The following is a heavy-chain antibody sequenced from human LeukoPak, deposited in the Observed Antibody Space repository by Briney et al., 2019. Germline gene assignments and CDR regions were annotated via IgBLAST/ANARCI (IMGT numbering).Heavy chain of an antibody. CDR1: GFTFSSYA. Sequence: GRSLRLSCAASGFTFSSYAMHWVRQAPGKGLEWVAVISYDGSNKYYADSVKGRFTISRDNSKNTLYLQMNSLRAEDTAVYYCAKGRGFNSGSPSTYWGQGTLVTVSS. V-gene: IGHV3-30-3*01. CDR3: AKGRGFNSGSPSTY. J-gene: IGHJ4*02. CDR2: ISYDGSNK. D-gene: IGHD3-10*01.